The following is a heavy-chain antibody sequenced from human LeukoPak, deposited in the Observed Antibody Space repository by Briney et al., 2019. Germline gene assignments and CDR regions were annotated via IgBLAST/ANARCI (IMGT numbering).Heavy chain of an antibody. Sequence: HPGGSLRLSCAASGFTFSSYAMSWVRQAPGKGLEWVSAISGSGDITFYADSVKGRFTISRDNSKNTLYLQMNSLRAEDTAVYYCAKWGISGYSNYQPWDYWGQGTLVTVSS. V-gene: IGHV3-23*01. J-gene: IGHJ4*02. CDR3: AKWGISGYSNYQPWDY. D-gene: IGHD3-22*01. CDR1: GFTFSSYA. CDR2: ISGSGDIT.